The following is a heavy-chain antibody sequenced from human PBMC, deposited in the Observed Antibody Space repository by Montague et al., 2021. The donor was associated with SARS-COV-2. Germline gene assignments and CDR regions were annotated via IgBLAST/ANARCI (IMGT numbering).Heavy chain of an antibody. CDR1: GFSLDSRGVG. D-gene: IGHD6-19*01. Sequence: PALVKPTQTLTLTCTFSGFSLDSRGVGVGWIRQPPGKALECLALIYWNDDKRYSSSLKTRLTVTKDTSKNQVVLTMTNMDPVDTATYFCAHKNSGWPIEFANWGQGALATVSP. CDR2: IYWNDDK. V-gene: IGHV2-5*01. CDR3: AHKNSGWPIEFAN. J-gene: IGHJ4*02.